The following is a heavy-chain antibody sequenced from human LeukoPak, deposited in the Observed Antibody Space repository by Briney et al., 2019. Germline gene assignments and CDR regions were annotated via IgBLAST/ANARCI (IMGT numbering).Heavy chain of an antibody. CDR1: GFTFSSYG. CDR3: AHGSMYQLDY. J-gene: IGHJ4*02. V-gene: IGHV3-23*01. CDR2: IIGGAGGT. Sequence: GGSLRLSCAASGFTFSSYGMSWVRQAPGKGLEWVSGIIGGAGGTYYADSVKGRFTISRDNAKNTLYLQMNSLRAEDTAVYYCAHGSMYQLDYWGQGTLVTVSS. D-gene: IGHD2-2*01.